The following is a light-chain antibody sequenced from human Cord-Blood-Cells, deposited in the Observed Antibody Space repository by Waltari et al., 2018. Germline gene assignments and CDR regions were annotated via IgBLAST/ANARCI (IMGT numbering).Light chain of an antibody. J-gene: IGKJ4*01. CDR3: QQYYSYPLT. CDR1: QGISSY. V-gene: IGKV1-8*01. Sequence: RLTQCHSSLSASPGVRVIITCRASQGISSYLAWYQQKPGKAPKLLIYAASTLQRGVPSRFSGSGSGADCTRTISCLQSEDFATYYCQQYYSYPLTFGGGTKVEIK. CDR2: AAS.